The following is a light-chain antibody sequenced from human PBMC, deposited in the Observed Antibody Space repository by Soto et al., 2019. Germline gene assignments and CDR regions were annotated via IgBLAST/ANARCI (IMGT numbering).Light chain of an antibody. CDR3: ISYTDRQSYL. V-gene: IGLV2-14*03. CDR1: SSDIGSYDH. CDR2: VVS. J-gene: IGLJ1*01. Sequence: QSALTQPASVSGSPGQSITISCSGTSSDIGSYDHVAWYQQFPGKSPKLIIYVVSDRPSGVSDRFSGSKSGISASLTISGLQTEDEPDYHCISYTDRQSYLFGTGTKVTVL.